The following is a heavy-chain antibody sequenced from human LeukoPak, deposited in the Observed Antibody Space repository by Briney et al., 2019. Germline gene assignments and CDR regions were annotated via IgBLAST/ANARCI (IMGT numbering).Heavy chain of an antibody. CDR1: GGSISSYY. CDR3: AGTSSSWFFFFDY. V-gene: IGHV4-59*01. CDR2: IYYSGST. J-gene: IGHJ4*02. D-gene: IGHD6-13*01. Sequence: SETLSLTCTVSGGSISSYYWSWIRQPPGKGLEWIGYIYYSGSTNYNPSLESRVTISVDTSKNQFSLKLSSVTAADTAVYYCAGTSSSWFFFFDYWGQGTPVTVSS.